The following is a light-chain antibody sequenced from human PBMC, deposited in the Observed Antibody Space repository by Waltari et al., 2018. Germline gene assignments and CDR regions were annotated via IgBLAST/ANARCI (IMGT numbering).Light chain of an antibody. J-gene: IGLJ2*01. Sequence: QSVLTQPPSVSGAHAQRVTIPFSGTGSKYGAGYEVHWYRQLPGKAPPLLIYGVNTRPPGVSDLFSGSQFDTSASLAIAGLQADDEADYYCQSYDTTLSVVFGGGTKLTVL. CDR1: GSKYGAGYE. V-gene: IGLV1-40*01. CDR3: QSYDTTLSVV. CDR2: GVN.